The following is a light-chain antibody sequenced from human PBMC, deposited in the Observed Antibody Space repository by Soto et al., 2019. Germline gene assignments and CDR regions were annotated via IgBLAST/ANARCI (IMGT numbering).Light chain of an antibody. V-gene: IGKV1-27*01. CDR2: AAS. Sequence: DIQMTQSPTSLSASVGDRVTISCRASQGISNSLAWYQQKPGTVPKLLIYAASTLQSGVPSRFSGSGSGTDVTLSISSLQPEDGATYFCQKYDTAPFTFGQGTKLEIK. CDR1: QGISNS. CDR3: QKYDTAPFT. J-gene: IGKJ2*01.